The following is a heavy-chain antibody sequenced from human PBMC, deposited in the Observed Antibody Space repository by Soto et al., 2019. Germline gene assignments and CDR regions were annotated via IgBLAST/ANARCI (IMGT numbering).Heavy chain of an antibody. V-gene: IGHV3-23*01. CDR1: GFTFSSYA. Sequence: PGGSLRLSCAASGFTFSSYAMSWVRQAPGKGLEWVTAISGSGGSTYYADSVKGRFTISRDNSKNTLYLQMNSLRAEDTAVYYCAKDWADYYDSSGSLYHWGQGTLVTVSS. CDR3: AKDWADYYDSSGSLYH. D-gene: IGHD3-22*01. CDR2: ISGSGGST. J-gene: IGHJ5*02.